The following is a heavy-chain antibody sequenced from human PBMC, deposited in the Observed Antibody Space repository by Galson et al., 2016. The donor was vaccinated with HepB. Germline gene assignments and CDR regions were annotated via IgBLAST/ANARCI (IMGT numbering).Heavy chain of an antibody. D-gene: IGHD4-11*01. CDR2: IWYDGSHK. Sequence: SLRLSCAASGFMFREYGMHWVRQAPGKGLEWLAVIWYDGSHKFYADSVRGRFTISIDNYNNVLYLQLDSLRHDDTAVYFCAAPFYSVSSGAEYWGQGTLVTVSS. CDR1: GFMFREYG. V-gene: IGHV3-33*03. J-gene: IGHJ4*02. CDR3: AAPFYSVSSGAEY.